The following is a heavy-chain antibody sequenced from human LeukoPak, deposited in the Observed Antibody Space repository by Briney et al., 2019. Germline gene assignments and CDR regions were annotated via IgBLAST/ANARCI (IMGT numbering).Heavy chain of an antibody. J-gene: IGHJ5*02. Sequence: PGGSLRLSCAASGFTFSYYGMHWVRQAPDKGLEWVAFIRYDGNDKYYAESVKGRFTLSRDTSRNTLYLQMNSLRAEDTAVYYCAKDLMRDRWFGESWGQGTLVTVSS. CDR2: IRYDGNDK. CDR3: AKDLMRDRWFGES. V-gene: IGHV3-30*02. D-gene: IGHD3-10*01. CDR1: GFTFSYYG.